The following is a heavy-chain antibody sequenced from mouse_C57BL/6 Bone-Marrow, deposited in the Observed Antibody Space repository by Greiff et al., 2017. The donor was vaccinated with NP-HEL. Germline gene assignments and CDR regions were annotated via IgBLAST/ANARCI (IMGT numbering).Heavy chain of an antibody. J-gene: IGHJ2*01. CDR3: ARGAGKDY. D-gene: IGHD3-3*01. CDR1: GYSFTGYY. CDR2: INPSTGGT. V-gene: IGHV1-42*01. Sequence: EVQLQESGPELVKPGASVKISCKASGYSFTGYYMNWVKQSPEKSLEWIGEINPSTGGTTYNQKFKAKATLTVDKSSSTAYMQLKSLTSEDSAVYYCARGAGKDYWGQGTTLTVSS.